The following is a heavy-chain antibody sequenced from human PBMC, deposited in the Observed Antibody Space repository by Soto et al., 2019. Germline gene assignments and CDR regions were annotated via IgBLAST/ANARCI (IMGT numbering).Heavy chain of an antibody. CDR3: ASLGSGAYDF. Sequence: SETLSLTCAVYGGSFRSYYWSWTRQAPGKGLEWIGEINHTGTVNYNPSLKSRVAISVDTSERQFSLKLFSVTAADTAVYYCASLGSGAYDFWGQGALVTVSS. J-gene: IGHJ4*02. D-gene: IGHD2-15*01. CDR2: INHTGTV. CDR1: GGSFRSYY. V-gene: IGHV4-34*01.